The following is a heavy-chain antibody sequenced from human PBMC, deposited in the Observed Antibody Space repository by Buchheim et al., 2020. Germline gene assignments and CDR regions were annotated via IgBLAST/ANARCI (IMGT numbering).Heavy chain of an antibody. CDR3: ARGDKLYYDFWSGNTDYYYYGMDV. D-gene: IGHD3-3*01. Sequence: QVQLVESGGGVVQPGRFLRLSCAASGFTFSSYAMHWVRQAPGKGLEWVAVISYDGSNKYYADSVKGRFTISRDNSTNTLYLQMNSLRAEDTAVYYCARGDKLYYDFWSGNTDYYYYGMDVWGQGTT. J-gene: IGHJ6*02. CDR2: ISYDGSNK. V-gene: IGHV3-30-3*01. CDR1: GFTFSSYA.